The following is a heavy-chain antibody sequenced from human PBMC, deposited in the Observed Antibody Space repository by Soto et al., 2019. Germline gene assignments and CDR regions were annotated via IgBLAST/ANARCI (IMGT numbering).Heavy chain of an antibody. V-gene: IGHV3-30-3*02. CDR2: ISYDGNNK. J-gene: IGHJ5*02. CDR3: ANAFTYRNSWFDP. D-gene: IGHD1-26*01. Sequence: VAVISYDGNNKDYADSVKGRFTISRDNSKNTLFLQMNSLRTEDTAIYYCANAFTYRNSWFDPWGQGTLVTVSS.